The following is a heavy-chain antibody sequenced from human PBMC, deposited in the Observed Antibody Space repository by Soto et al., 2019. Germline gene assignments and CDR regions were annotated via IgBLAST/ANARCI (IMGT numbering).Heavy chain of an antibody. CDR3: ARDPSYYGMDV. CDR2: IDAGNGNT. V-gene: IGHV1-3*01. Sequence: ASVKVSCKASGYTFTSYAMHWVRQAPGQRLEWMGWIDAGNGNTKYSQKFQGRVTITRDTSASTAYMELSSLRSEDTAVYYCARDPSYYGMDVWGQGTTVTVSS. CDR1: GYTFTSYA. J-gene: IGHJ6*02.